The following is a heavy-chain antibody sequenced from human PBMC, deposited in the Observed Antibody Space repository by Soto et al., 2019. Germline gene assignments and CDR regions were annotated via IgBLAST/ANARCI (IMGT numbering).Heavy chain of an antibody. D-gene: IGHD3-22*01. CDR2: IYWNDDK. J-gene: IGHJ5*02. CDR1: GFSLSTSGVG. Sequence: GSGPTLVNPTQTLTLTCTFSGFSLSTSGVGVGWIRQPPGKALEWLALIYWNDDKRYSPSLKSRLTITKDTSKNQEVLTMTNMDPVDTATYYCARDLAYYYDSREVFDPWGQGTLVTVSS. CDR3: ARDLAYYYDSREVFDP. V-gene: IGHV2-5*01.